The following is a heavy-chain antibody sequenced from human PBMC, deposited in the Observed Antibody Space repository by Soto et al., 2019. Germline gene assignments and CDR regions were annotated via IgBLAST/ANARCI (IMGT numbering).Heavy chain of an antibody. CDR2: IIPRSGTS. CDR1: GDTFSTYT. Sequence: QVQLVQSGAEVKKPGSSVKVSCKASGDTFSTYTITWVRQAPGQGLEWLGGIIPRSGTSNYAQKVQGRVTSTADESTSTAYMELSSLRSEDTAVYYCAREVLVLAPSTVNSDHDYYAMDVWGQGTTVTVSS. CDR3: AREVLVLAPSTVNSDHDYYAMDV. V-gene: IGHV1-69*12. J-gene: IGHJ6*02. D-gene: IGHD3-3*02.